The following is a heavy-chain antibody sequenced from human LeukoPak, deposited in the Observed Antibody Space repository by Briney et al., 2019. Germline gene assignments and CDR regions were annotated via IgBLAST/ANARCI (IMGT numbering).Heavy chain of an antibody. CDR2: INHSGST. V-gene: IGHV4-39*07. D-gene: IGHD1-1*01. Sequence: SETLSLTCTVSGGSISSSSYYWSWIRQPPGKGLEWIGEINHSGSTNYNPSLKSRVTISVDTSKNQFSLKLSSVTAADTAVYYCARGKRRFDYWGQGTLVTVSS. CDR1: GGSISSSSYY. CDR3: ARGKRRFDY. J-gene: IGHJ4*02.